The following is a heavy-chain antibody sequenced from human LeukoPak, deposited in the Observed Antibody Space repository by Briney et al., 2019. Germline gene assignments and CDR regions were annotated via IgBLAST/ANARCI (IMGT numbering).Heavy chain of an antibody. V-gene: IGHV3-74*01. Sequence: GGSLRLSCAASGFTFSNYWMHWVRQAPGKGLVWVSRINSDGSSRNYADSVKGRFTISRDNAKNSLYLQMNSLRAEDTAVYYCARDPPYYDSSGYYYDYWGQGTLVTVSS. CDR2: INSDGSSR. CDR3: ARDPPYYDSSGYYYDY. CDR1: GFTFSNYW. D-gene: IGHD3-22*01. J-gene: IGHJ4*02.